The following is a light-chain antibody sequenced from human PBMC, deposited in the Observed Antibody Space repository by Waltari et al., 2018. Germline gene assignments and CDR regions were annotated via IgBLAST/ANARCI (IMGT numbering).Light chain of an antibody. CDR3: QQYENSPLT. Sequence: EVILTQSPDTLSLSPGARAPLSCSASQNIPNNYLAWYQQKPGLAPRLLIYDSSSRATGVPDRFSGSGSGTDFTLTIGRLEPEDYAVYYCQQYENSPLTFGGGTQVETK. CDR2: DSS. J-gene: IGKJ4*01. CDR1: QNIPNNY. V-gene: IGKV3-20*01.